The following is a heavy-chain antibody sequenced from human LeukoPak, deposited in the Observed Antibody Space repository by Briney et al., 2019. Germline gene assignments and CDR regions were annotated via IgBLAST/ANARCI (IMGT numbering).Heavy chain of an antibody. Sequence: PGGSLRLSCAASGFTFSDYYMSWIRQAPGKGLEWVSSISGSGGSTYYADSVKGRFTISRDNSKNTLYLQMNSLRAEDTAVYYCAKFEDSGWSDYYYYYMDVWGKGTTVTVSS. J-gene: IGHJ6*03. V-gene: IGHV3-23*01. CDR1: GFTFSDYY. D-gene: IGHD6-19*01. CDR2: ISGSGGST. CDR3: AKFEDSGWSDYYYYYMDV.